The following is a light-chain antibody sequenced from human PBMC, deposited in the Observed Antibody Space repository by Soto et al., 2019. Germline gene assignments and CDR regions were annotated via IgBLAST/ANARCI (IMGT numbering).Light chain of an antibody. CDR3: CSYAGSSTTYV. J-gene: IGLJ1*01. CDR2: EGS. Sequence: QSVLTQPASVSGSPGQSITISCTGTSSDVGSYNLVSWYQQHPGKGPKLMIYEGSKRPSGVSNRFSGSKSGNTASLTISGLQAEDEADYYCCSYAGSSTTYVFGTGTKLTVL. V-gene: IGLV2-23*01. CDR1: SSDVGSYNL.